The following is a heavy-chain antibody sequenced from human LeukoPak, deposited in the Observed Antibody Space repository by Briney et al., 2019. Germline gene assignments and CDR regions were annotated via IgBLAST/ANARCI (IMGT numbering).Heavy chain of an antibody. Sequence: GASVKVSCKASGYTFTSYGISWVRQAPGQGLEWMGWISAYNGNTNYAQKLQGRVTMTTDTSTSTAYMGLRSLRSDDTAVYYCARPSYGDVYYYYYMDVWGKGTTVTVSS. D-gene: IGHD4-17*01. V-gene: IGHV1-18*01. CDR1: GYTFTSYG. CDR3: ARPSYGDVYYYYYMDV. CDR2: ISAYNGNT. J-gene: IGHJ6*03.